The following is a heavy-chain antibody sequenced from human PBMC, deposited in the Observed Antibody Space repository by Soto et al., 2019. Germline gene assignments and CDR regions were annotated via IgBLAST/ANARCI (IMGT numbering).Heavy chain of an antibody. CDR1: GGSFSGYY. V-gene: IGHV4-34*01. Sequence: PSETLSLTCAVYGGSFSGYYWSWIRQPPGKGLEWIGEINHSGSTNYNPSLKSRVTISVDTSKNQFSLKLSSVTAADTAVYYCARGFRGSGSYPNNWFDPWGQGTLVTVSS. D-gene: IGHD3-10*01. CDR2: INHSGST. J-gene: IGHJ5*02. CDR3: ARGFRGSGSYPNNWFDP.